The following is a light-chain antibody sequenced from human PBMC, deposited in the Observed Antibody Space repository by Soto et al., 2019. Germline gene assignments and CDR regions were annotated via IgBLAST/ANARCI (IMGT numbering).Light chain of an antibody. CDR3: RQYGSSGT. CDR2: GAF. V-gene: IGKV3-20*01. CDR1: QSVSNNN. J-gene: IGKJ1*01. Sequence: IALTLSPGTLSLSPVERATLSWRASQSVSNNNLAWYQQKPGQAPRLLIYGAFNRATGIPDRFSGSGSGTDFTLTISRLEPVDIAVYYCRQYGSSGTFGQGTKVDIK.